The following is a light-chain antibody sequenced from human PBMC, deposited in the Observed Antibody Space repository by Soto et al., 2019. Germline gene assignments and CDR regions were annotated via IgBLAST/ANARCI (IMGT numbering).Light chain of an antibody. Sequence: EIVLTQSPATLSLSPGERATLSCRASQSVGYHLAWYQQKPGQAPRLLIYDASNRATGIPARFSGSGFGTDFTLAISSLEPEDFAVYYCQQRSNWPPVTFGGGTKVEIK. CDR2: DAS. J-gene: IGKJ4*01. V-gene: IGKV3-11*01. CDR1: QSVGYH. CDR3: QQRSNWPPVT.